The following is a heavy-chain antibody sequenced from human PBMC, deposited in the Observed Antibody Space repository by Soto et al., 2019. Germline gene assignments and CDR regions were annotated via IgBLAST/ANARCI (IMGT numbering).Heavy chain of an antibody. CDR2: INPSGGST. CDR1: GYTFTSYY. D-gene: IGHD6-19*01. Sequence: VASVKVSCKASGYTFTSYYMHWVRQAPGQGLEWMGIINPSGGSTSYAQKFQGRVTMTRDTSTSTVYMELSSLRSEDTAVYYCARDLSVAGNYHYYLLDVWGQGTTVTVSS. CDR3: ARDLSVAGNYHYYLLDV. J-gene: IGHJ6*02. V-gene: IGHV1-46*01.